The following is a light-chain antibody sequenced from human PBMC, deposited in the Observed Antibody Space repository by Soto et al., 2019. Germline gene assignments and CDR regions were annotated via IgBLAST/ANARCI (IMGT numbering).Light chain of an antibody. Sequence: QPVLTQSSSASASLGSSVKLTCTLSSGHSSYIIAWHQQQPGKAPRYLMKLEGSGSYNKGSGVPDRFSGSSSGADRYLTISNLXXEXEADYYCETWDSNIHWVFGGGTKVTV. CDR2: LEGSGSY. V-gene: IGLV4-60*02. J-gene: IGLJ3*02. CDR3: ETWDSNIHWV. CDR1: SGHSSYI.